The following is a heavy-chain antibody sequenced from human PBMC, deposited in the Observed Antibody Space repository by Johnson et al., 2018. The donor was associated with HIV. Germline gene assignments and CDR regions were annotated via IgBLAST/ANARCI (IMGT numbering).Heavy chain of an antibody. D-gene: IGHD6-13*01. CDR3: ARPKYSSSWHDAFDI. V-gene: IGHV3-9*01. J-gene: IGHJ3*02. CDR2: ISWNGGRV. Sequence: VQLVESGGGLVQPGRSLRLSCAASGFSFDDYAMHWVRQVPGKGLEWVSGISWNGGRVGCVDSVKGRLPISRDNAKNSLYLQMNRLRAEDTAVYYCARPKYSSSWHDAFDIWGQGTMVTVSS. CDR1: GFSFDDYA.